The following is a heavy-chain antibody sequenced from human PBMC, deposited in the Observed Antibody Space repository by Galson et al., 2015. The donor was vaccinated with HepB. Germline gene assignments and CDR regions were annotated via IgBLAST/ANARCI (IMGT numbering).Heavy chain of an antibody. CDR2: ISAYNGYT. Sequence: SVKVSCKASGCTFTHYGISWVRQAPGQGLEWMGWISAYNGYTKYEQKFQGRVTMTTDTSTSTAYMALRSLRSDDTAVYYCARVVRGGASYFDYWGQGTLVTVSS. CDR1: GCTFTHYG. V-gene: IGHV1-18*01. D-gene: IGHD4-23*01. J-gene: IGHJ4*02. CDR3: ARVVRGGASYFDY.